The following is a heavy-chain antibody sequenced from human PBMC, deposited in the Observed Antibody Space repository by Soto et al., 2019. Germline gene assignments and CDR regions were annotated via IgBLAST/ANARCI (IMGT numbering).Heavy chain of an antibody. D-gene: IGHD3-3*01. Sequence: EVQLVESGGGLVKPGGSLRLCCAASGFTFSSYSMNWVRQAPGKGLEWVSSISSSSSYIYYADSVKGRFTISRDNAKNSLYLQMTSLRAEDTAVYYCARDYDFWSGLYYYYYYGMDVWGQGTTFTVSS. CDR1: GFTFSSYS. CDR3: ARDYDFWSGLYYYYYYGMDV. J-gene: IGHJ6*02. V-gene: IGHV3-21*01. CDR2: ISSSSSYI.